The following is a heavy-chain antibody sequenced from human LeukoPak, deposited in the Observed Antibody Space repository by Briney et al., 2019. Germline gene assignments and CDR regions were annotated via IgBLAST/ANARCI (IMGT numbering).Heavy chain of an antibody. J-gene: IGHJ4*02. CDR3: ASTGYCIGGSCYSNYFDH. V-gene: IGHV4-59*08. CDR2: IYFSGST. Sequence: PSETLSLTRTVSGVSITSFYWSWIRQPPGKGLEWIGYIYFSGSTNYNPSLKSRVTVSLDTTKNQVSLKLSSVSAADTAVYYCASTGYCIGGSCYSNYFDHWGQGTLVTVSS. D-gene: IGHD2-15*01. CDR1: GVSITSFY.